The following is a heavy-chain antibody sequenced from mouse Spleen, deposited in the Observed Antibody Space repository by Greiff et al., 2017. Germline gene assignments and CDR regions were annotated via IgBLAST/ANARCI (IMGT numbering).Heavy chain of an antibody. D-gene: IGHD2-10*01. CDR1: GFNIKAYY. CDR2: IDPEDGET. V-gene: IGHV14-2*01. J-gene: IGHJ4*01. CDR3: ARSTYYCNYAYGMDY. Sequence: EVQLQQSGAELVKPGASVKLSCTASGFNIKAYYMHWVKQRTEQGLEWIGRIDPEDGETEYAPKFQGKATITADTSSNTAYLQLISLTSEDTAVYYCARSTYYCNYAYGMDYWGQGTSVTVSS.